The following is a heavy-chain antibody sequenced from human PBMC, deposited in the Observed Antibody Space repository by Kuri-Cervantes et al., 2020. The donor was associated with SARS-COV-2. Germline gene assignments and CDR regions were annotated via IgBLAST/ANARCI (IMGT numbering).Heavy chain of an antibody. V-gene: IGHV4-4*02. CDR1: GGSISSSNW. Sequence: SETLSLTCAVSGGSISSSNWWSWVRQPPGKGLEWIGEIYHSGSTNYNPSLKSRVTISVDTSKNQFSLKLSSVTAADTAVYYCARDFTLRYCSGGSCYSPYNWFDPWGQGTLVTVSS. D-gene: IGHD2-15*01. CDR2: IYHSGST. CDR3: ARDFTLRYCSGGSCYSPYNWFDP. J-gene: IGHJ5*02.